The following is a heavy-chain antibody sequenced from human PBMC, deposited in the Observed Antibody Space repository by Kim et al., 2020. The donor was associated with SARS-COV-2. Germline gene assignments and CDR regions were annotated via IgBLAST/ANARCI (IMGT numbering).Heavy chain of an antibody. CDR3: ARGVHDWLPPDDAFDI. D-gene: IGHD3-9*01. CDR2: ISYDGSNK. Sequence: GGSLRLSCAASGSTFSSYAMHWVRQAPGKGLEWVAVISYDGSNKYYADSVKGRFTISRDNSKNTLYLQMNSLRAEDTAVYYCARGVHDWLPPDDAFDIWGQGTMVTVSS. CDR1: GSTFSSYA. J-gene: IGHJ3*02. V-gene: IGHV3-30*04.